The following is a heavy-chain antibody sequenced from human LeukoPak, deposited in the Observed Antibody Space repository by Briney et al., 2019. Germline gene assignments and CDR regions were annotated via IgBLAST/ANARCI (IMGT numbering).Heavy chain of an antibody. CDR2: ISSNGGST. CDR3: VRPPIAVAGDY. V-gene: IGHV3-64D*06. CDR1: GFSFSSYG. Sequence: GGSLRLSCAASGFSFSSYGMHWVRQAPGKGLEYVSAISSNGGSTYYADSVKGRFTISRDNSKNTLYLQMSSLRAEDTAVYYCVRPPIAVAGDYWGQGTLVTVSS. J-gene: IGHJ4*02. D-gene: IGHD6-19*01.